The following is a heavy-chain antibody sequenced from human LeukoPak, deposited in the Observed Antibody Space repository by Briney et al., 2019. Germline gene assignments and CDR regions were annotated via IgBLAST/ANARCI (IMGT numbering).Heavy chain of an antibody. V-gene: IGHV1-69*04. CDR3: ARPEGIVDDSPFPTH. J-gene: IGHJ4*02. D-gene: IGHD3-22*01. CDR1: GGTFSSYA. Sequence: SVKVSCKASGGTFSSYAISWVRQAPGQGLEWMGRIIPILGIANYAQKFQGRVTITADKSTSTAYMELSSLRSEDTAVYYCARPEGIVDDSPFPTHWGQGTLVTVSS. CDR2: IIPILGIA.